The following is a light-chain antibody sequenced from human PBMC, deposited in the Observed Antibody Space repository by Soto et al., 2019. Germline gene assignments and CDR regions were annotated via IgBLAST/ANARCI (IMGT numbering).Light chain of an antibody. CDR1: RSNIGSNT. J-gene: IGLJ2*01. CDR3: ATWDDSLSGSVV. CDR2: GIN. V-gene: IGLV1-44*01. Sequence: QSVLTQPPSASGTPGQRVTISCSGSRSNIGSNTVSWYQQLPGTAPKLLIYGINQRPSGGPDRFSGSTSGTSASLAISGLQSEDEANYYCATWDDSLSGSVVFGGGTQLTVL.